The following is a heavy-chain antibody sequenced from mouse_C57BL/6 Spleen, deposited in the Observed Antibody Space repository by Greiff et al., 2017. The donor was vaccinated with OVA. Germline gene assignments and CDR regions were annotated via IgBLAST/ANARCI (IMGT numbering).Heavy chain of an antibody. J-gene: IGHJ4*01. CDR2: INPYNGGT. CDR1: GYTFTDYY. D-gene: IGHD2-4*01. CDR3: ASGDDYDEGVGSTDC. V-gene: IGHV1-19*01. Sequence: EVQRVESGPVLVKPGASVKMSCKASGYTFTDYYMNWVKQSHGKSLEWIGVINPYNGGTSYNQKFKGKATLTVDKSSSTAYMELNSLTSEDSAVYYGASGDDYDEGVGSTDCWGQGTSVTVAS.